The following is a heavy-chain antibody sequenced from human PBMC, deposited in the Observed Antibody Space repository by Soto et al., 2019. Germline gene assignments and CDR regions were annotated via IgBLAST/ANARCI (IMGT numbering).Heavy chain of an antibody. Sequence: QVQLVQSGAEVKKPGSSVKVSCKASGGTSSSYTISWVRQAPGQGLEWMGRIIPILGIANYAQKFQGRVTITADKSTSTAYMELSSLRSEDTAVYYCARWRNSSGWLPLDYWGQGTLVTVSS. CDR3: ARWRNSSGWLPLDY. CDR1: GGTSSSYT. J-gene: IGHJ4*02. D-gene: IGHD6-19*01. V-gene: IGHV1-69*02. CDR2: IIPILGIA.